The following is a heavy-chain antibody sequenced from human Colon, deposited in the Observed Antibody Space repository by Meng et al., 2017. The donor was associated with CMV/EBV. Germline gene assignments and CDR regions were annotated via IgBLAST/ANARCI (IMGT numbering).Heavy chain of an antibody. CDR1: GYPLGTPY. CDR3: VRSSGWSLFDY. Sequence: RLRRRGAGGKGPRASVKFSSKPSGYPLGTPYMHGGGQAPGQGLEWMGWIRSDGSATNYAQKFRGRVTMTRDASVSTAYMELSGLTSDDTAVYFCVRSSGWSLFDYWGPGALVTVSS. J-gene: IGHJ4*02. V-gene: IGHV1-2*02. D-gene: IGHD6-19*01. CDR2: IRSDGSAT.